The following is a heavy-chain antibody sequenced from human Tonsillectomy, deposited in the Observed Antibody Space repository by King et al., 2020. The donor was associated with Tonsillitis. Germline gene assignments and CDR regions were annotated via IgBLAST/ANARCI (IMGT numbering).Heavy chain of an antibody. CDR1: GFTFDDYA. Sequence: VQLVESGGGLVQPGRSLRLSCAASGFTFDDYAMPWVRQAPGKGLEWVSGFSWISGRIGYADSVKGRFTISRDNAKNSLYLQMNTLRAEDTALYYCAKDRDSSGWYMSYWGQGTLVTVSS. J-gene: IGHJ4*02. CDR2: FSWISGRI. V-gene: IGHV3-9*01. CDR3: AKDRDSSGWYMSY. D-gene: IGHD6-19*01.